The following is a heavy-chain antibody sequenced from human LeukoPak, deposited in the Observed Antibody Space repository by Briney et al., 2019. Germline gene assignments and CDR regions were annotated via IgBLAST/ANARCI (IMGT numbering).Heavy chain of an antibody. J-gene: IGHJ4*02. V-gene: IGHV5-51*01. D-gene: IGHD5-18*01. CDR1: GYSFTSYW. CDR2: IYPGDSDT. CDR3: ARHGTGYSIDY. Sequence: GESLKISCKGSGYSFTSYWLSWVRQMPGEGLEWMGIIYPGDSDTRYSPSFQGQVTISADKSISTAYLQWSSLKASDTAMFYCARHGTGYSIDYWGQGTLVTVSS.